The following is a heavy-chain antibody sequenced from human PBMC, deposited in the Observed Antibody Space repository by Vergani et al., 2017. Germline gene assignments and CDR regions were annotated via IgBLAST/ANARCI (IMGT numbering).Heavy chain of an antibody. J-gene: IGHJ5*02. CDR2: IYYSGST. Sequence: QVQLQESGPGLVKPSETLSLTCTVSGGSISSYYWSWIRQPPGKGLEWIGYIYYSGSTNYNPSLKSRVTISVDTSKNQVSLKLSSVTAADTAVYYCARWIYGSGSYYYTWGQGTLVTVSS. CDR3: ARWIYGSGSYYYT. CDR1: GGSISSYY. V-gene: IGHV4-59*01. D-gene: IGHD3-10*01.